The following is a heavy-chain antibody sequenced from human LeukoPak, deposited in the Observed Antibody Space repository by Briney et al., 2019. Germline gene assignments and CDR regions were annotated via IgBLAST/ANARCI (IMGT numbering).Heavy chain of an antibody. V-gene: IGHV3-30*02. Sequence: PGGSLRLSCSASGFTFSSYGMHWVRQAPGRGLEWVAFIRYDGSNKYYADSVKGRFTISRDNSKNTLYLQMNSLRAEDTAVYYCAKDRIVGVTTSYDYFDYWGQGTLVTVSS. CDR1: GFTFSSYG. CDR2: IRYDGSNK. CDR3: AKDRIVGVTTSYDYFDY. D-gene: IGHD1-26*01. J-gene: IGHJ4*02.